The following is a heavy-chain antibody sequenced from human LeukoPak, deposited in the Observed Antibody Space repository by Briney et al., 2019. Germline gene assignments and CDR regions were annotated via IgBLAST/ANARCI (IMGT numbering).Heavy chain of an antibody. CDR1: GFTVSSSY. V-gene: IGHV3-66*01. J-gene: IGHJ3*02. D-gene: IGHD3-10*01. CDR2: IYSGGTT. CDR3: AKDTTMIRGRTRGGAFDI. Sequence: GGSLRLSCAASGFTVSSSYMSWVRQAPGKGLEWVSVIYSGGTTYYADSVNGRFTISRDNSRNTLYLQMNSLRAEDTAVYYCAKDTTMIRGRTRGGAFDIWGQGTMVTVSS.